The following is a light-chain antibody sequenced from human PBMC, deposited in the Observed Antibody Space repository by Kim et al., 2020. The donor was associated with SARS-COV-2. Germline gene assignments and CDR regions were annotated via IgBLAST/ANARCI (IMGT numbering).Light chain of an antibody. V-gene: IGKV1-NL1*01. J-gene: IGKJ2*01. Sequence: DIQLTQSPSSLSASVGDRVTITCRASQAVSNSLAWYQQKPGKAPKLLLFAASRLESGVPSRFSGSVSGTEYTLTISSLQPEDFATYYCHQYYSTLRTFGQGTNWRS. CDR2: AAS. CDR1: QAVSNS. CDR3: HQYYSTLRT.